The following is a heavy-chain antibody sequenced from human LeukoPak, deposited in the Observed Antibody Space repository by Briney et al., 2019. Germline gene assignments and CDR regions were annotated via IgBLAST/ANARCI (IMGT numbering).Heavy chain of an antibody. CDR2: ISSSSSTI. CDR3: ARDRISYY. J-gene: IGHJ4*02. D-gene: IGHD2-21*01. Sequence: PGRSLRLSCAASGFTFDDYAMHWVRQAPGKGLEWVSYISSSSSTIYYADSVKGRFTISRDNAKNSLYLQMNSLRDEDTAVYYCARDRISYYWGQGTLVTVSS. CDR1: GFTFDDYA. V-gene: IGHV3-48*02.